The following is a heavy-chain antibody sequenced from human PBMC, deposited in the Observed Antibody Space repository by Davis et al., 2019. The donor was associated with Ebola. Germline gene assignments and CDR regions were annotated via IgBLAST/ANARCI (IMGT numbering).Heavy chain of an antibody. CDR2: ISYDGSNK. D-gene: IGHD3-3*01. V-gene: IGHV3-30-3*01. CDR1: GFTFSSYA. J-gene: IGHJ3*02. CDR3: ACTIFDAFDI. Sequence: GESLKISCAASGFTFSSYAMHWVRQAPGKGLEWVAVISYDGSNKYYADSVKGRFTISRDNSKNTLYLQMNSLRAEDTAVYYCACTIFDAFDIWGQGTMVTVSS.